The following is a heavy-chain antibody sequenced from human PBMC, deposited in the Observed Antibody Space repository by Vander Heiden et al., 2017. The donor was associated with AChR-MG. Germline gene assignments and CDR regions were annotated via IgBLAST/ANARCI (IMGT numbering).Heavy chain of an antibody. J-gene: IGHJ6*02. D-gene: IGHD3-10*01. V-gene: IGHV3-48*01. CDR3: ARLITMVRGGYYYGMDV. CDR1: GFTFSIYS. Sequence: EVQLVESGGGLVQPGGSLRLSCAASGFTFSIYSMNWVRQAPGKGLEWVSYISSSSSTIYYADSVKGRFTISRDNAKNSLYLQMNSLRAEDTAVYYCARLITMVRGGYYYGMDVWGQGTTVTVSS. CDR2: ISSSSSTI.